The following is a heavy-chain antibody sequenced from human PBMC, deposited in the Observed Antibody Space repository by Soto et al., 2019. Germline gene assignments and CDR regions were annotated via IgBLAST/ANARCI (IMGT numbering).Heavy chain of an antibody. J-gene: IGHJ4*02. CDR1: GGTFSSYA. Sequence: QVQLVQSGAEVKKPGPSVKVSCKASGGTFSSYAISWVRQAPGQGLEWMGGIIPIFGTANYAQMSQGRVTTTADESTSTAYMELCSLSSEDTAVYYCACCRGSPGDYWGEGMLVAVSS. CDR2: IIPIFGTA. D-gene: IGHD3-16*01. CDR3: ACCRGSPGDY. V-gene: IGHV1-69*12.